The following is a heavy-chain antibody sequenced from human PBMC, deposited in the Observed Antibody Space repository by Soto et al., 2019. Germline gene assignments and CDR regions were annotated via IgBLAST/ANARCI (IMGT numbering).Heavy chain of an antibody. Sequence: VASVKVSCKASGGTFSSYAISWVRQAPGQGLEWMGGIIPIFGTANYAQKFQGRVTITADESTSTAYMELSSLRSEDTAVYYCARGVGATQNAFDIWGQGTMVTVSS. CDR2: IIPIFGTA. V-gene: IGHV1-69*13. CDR1: GGTFSSYA. J-gene: IGHJ3*02. D-gene: IGHD1-26*01. CDR3: ARGVGATQNAFDI.